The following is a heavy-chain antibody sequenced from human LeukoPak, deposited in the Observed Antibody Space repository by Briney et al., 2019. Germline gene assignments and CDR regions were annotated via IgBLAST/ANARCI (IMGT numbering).Heavy chain of an antibody. J-gene: IGHJ6*03. D-gene: IGHD1-26*01. Sequence: PSETLSLTCSVSGGSINNYYWNWIRQPPGKGLEWIGYIYYSGNTRYNPSLQSRVTMSIGTTKTQFSLKLDSVTAADTAVYYCARGRGYLSYLYYMDVWGKGTTVTVSS. CDR1: GGSINNYY. CDR3: ARGRGYLSYLYYMDV. CDR2: IYYSGNT. V-gene: IGHV4-59*08.